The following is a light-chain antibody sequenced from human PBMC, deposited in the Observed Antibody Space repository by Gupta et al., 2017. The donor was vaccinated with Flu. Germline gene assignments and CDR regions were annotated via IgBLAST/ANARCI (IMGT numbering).Light chain of an antibody. J-gene: IGLJ3*02. Sequence: RGHSSYAIAWHQQQPEKGPRYLMKLNSDGSHSKGDGIPDRFSGSSSGAERYLTISSLQSEDEADYYCQTWGTGIRVFGGGTKLTVL. CDR1: RGHSSYA. CDR3: QTWGTGIRV. V-gene: IGLV4-69*01. CDR2: LNSDGSH.